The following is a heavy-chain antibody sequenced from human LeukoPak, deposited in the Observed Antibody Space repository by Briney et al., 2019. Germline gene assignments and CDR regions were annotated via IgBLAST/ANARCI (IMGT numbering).Heavy chain of an antibody. CDR3: ARRAAADSFYSDY. D-gene: IGHD6-13*01. CDR2: ISYNGGST. CDR1: GFTFSSYA. V-gene: IGHV3-64*02. Sequence: AGSLRLSCAASGFTFSSYAMHWVRQAPGKGLEYVSAISYNGGSTYYADSVKGRFTISRDNSKNTLYLQMGSLRAEDMAVYYCARRAAADSFYSDYWGQGTLVTVSS. J-gene: IGHJ4*02.